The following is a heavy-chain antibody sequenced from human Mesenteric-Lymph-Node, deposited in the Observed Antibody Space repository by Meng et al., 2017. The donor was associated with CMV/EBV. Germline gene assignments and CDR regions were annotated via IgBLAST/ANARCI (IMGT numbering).Heavy chain of an antibody. CDR2: IIPILGIE. J-gene: IGHJ4*02. CDR3: ARGLEFAAKTFDY. Sequence: KAAGSTFSTYGITWVQLAPEQGLGWVGRIIPILGIENSAPRYLNRFTISADESTSTAYMEVSGLRSEDSAVYYCARGLEFAAKTFDYWGPGTLVTVSS. D-gene: IGHD3-10*01. V-gene: IGHV1-69*04. CDR1: GSTFSTYG.